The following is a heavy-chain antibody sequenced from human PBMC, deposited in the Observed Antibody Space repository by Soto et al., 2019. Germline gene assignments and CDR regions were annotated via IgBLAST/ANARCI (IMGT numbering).Heavy chain of an antibody. D-gene: IGHD3-16*01. V-gene: IGHV1-69*13. CDR3: AREITDNYYYYGMDV. J-gene: IGHJ6*02. CDR2: IIPIFGTA. Sequence: GASVKVSCKASGGTFSSYAISWVRQAPGQGLEWMGGIIPIFGTANYAQKFQGRVTITADESTSTAYMELSSLRSGDTAVYYCAREITDNYYYYGMDVWGQGTTVTVS. CDR1: GGTFSSYA.